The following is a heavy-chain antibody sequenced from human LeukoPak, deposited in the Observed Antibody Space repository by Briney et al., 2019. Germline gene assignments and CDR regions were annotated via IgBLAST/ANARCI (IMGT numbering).Heavy chain of an antibody. J-gene: IGHJ4*02. Sequence: GGSLRLSCAASGFTLSSYAMSWVRQAPGKGVEWVSAISGSGGSTYYADSVKGRFTISRDNSKNTLYLQMNSLRAEDTAVYYCAKEMDYYDSSGYPYYFDYWAQGTLVTVSS. V-gene: IGHV3-23*01. CDR2: ISGSGGST. CDR3: AKEMDYYDSSGYPYYFDY. D-gene: IGHD3-22*01. CDR1: GFTLSSYA.